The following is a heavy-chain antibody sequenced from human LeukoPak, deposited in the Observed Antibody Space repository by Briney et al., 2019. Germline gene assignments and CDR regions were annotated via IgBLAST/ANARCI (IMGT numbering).Heavy chain of an antibody. CDR2: ISAYNGNT. D-gene: IGHD6-19*01. J-gene: IGHJ4*02. Sequence: ASVKVSCKASGYIFTSYGISWVRQAPGQGLEWMGWISAYNGNTNYAQKLQGRVTMTTDTSTSTAHMELRSLRSDDTAVYYCARDPEAEGFDYWGQGTLVTVSS. CDR3: ARDPEAEGFDY. CDR1: GYIFTSYG. V-gene: IGHV1-18*01.